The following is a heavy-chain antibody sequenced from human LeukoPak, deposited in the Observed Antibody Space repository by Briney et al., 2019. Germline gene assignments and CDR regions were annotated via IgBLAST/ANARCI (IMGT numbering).Heavy chain of an antibody. J-gene: IGHJ4*02. V-gene: IGHV3-20*01. Sequence: PGGSLRLSCAASGFTFDAYGMTWVRRAPGKGLEWVSGINWSGGTTGYADSVKGRFTISRDNAKNSLYLQMSSLRAEDTALYHCARTRYSGSYGGADYWGQGTLVTVSS. D-gene: IGHD1-26*01. CDR1: GFTFDAYG. CDR3: ARTRYSGSYGGADY. CDR2: INWSGGTT.